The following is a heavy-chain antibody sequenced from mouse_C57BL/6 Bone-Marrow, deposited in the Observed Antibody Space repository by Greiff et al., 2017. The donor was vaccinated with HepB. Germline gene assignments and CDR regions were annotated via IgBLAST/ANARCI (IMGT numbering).Heavy chain of an antibody. J-gene: IGHJ1*03. CDR1: GFTFSDAW. V-gene: IGHV6-6*01. D-gene: IGHD1-1*01. CDR2: IRNKANNHAT. Sequence: EVQGVESGGGLVQPGGSMKLSCAASGFTFSDAWMDWVRQSPEKGLEWVAEIRNKANNHATYYAESVKGRFTISRDDSKSSVYLQMNSLRAEDTGIYYCTRVPITTVVPYFDVWGTGTTVTVSS. CDR3: TRVPITTVVPYFDV.